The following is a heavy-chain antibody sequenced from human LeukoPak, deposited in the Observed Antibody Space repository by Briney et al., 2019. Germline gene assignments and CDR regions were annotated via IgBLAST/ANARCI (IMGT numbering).Heavy chain of an antibody. Sequence: GALRLSCGVSGFNLSNYGVNWVRQGPGKGLEWVSCISRGSIHIYYGDSVKGRFTISRDNAKNSLYLQMNSLRAEDTAVYYCARVPDFWSGYYVDHWGQGTLVTVSS. J-gene: IGHJ4*02. D-gene: IGHD3-3*01. CDR1: GFNLSNYG. CDR3: ARVPDFWSGYYVDH. V-gene: IGHV3-21*01. CDR2: ISRGSIHI.